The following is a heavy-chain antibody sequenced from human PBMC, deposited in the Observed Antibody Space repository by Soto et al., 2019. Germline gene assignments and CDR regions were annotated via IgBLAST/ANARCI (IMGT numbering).Heavy chain of an antibody. CDR1: GFTFSSYV. J-gene: IGHJ3*02. CDR3: AKGGPDCARTTCYLLVAFDI. D-gene: IGHD2-2*01. CDR2: ISHDGSNK. Sequence: QVQLVQSGGGVVQPGRSLRLSCAASGFTFSSYVTHWVRQAPGKGLEWVAAISHDGSNKYYADSVKGRFTISRDNSKNTXYXQMNSLRTEVTAVYYCAKGGPDCARTTCYLLVAFDIWGQGTMVTVSS. V-gene: IGHV3-30*18.